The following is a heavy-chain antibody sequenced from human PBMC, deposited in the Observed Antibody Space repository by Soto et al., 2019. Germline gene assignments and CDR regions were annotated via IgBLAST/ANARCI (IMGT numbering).Heavy chain of an antibody. D-gene: IGHD6-13*01. CDR2: IYYSGST. Sequence: QLQLLESGPGLVKPSETLSLTCTVSGGSISSSSYYWGWIRQPPGKGLEWIGSIYYSGSTYYNPSLNRRVTTPIETSNNQFSLNLSSVTAADTAVYYSARHGPPYSSISYAGMDVWGQGTTVTVSS. V-gene: IGHV4-39*01. CDR3: ARHGPPYSSISYAGMDV. CDR1: GGSISSSSYY. J-gene: IGHJ6*01.